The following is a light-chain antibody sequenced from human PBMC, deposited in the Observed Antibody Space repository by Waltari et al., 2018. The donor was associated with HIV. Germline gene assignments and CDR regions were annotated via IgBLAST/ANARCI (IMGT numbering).Light chain of an antibody. J-gene: IGLJ2*01. V-gene: IGLV2-14*01. CDR2: DVT. CDR3: SSYTRTGTVV. Sequence: QSALTQPASVSGSPGQSITISCTGSSSDVGGYNYVSWYQQHQGKAPKLMIYDVTIRPSGVSYRFSCSKSGNTSSLTISGLQVEDEADYYCSSYTRTGTVVFGGGTKLTVL. CDR1: SSDVGGYNY.